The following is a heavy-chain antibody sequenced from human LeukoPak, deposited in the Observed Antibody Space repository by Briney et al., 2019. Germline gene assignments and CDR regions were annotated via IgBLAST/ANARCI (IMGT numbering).Heavy chain of an antibody. CDR3: AREQQLVLGVRYYYYMDV. J-gene: IGHJ6*03. V-gene: IGHV4-4*07. CDR2: IYTSGST. Sequence: SETLSLTCTVSGGSISSYYWSWIRQPAGKGLEWIGRIYTSGSTNYNPSLKSRVTMSVDTSKNQFSLKLSSVTAADTAVYYCAREQQLVLGVRYYYYMDVWGKGTTVTVSS. D-gene: IGHD6-13*01. CDR1: GGSISSYY.